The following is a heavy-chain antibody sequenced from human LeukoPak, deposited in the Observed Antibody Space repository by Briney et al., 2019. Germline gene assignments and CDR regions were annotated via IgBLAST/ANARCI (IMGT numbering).Heavy chain of an antibody. J-gene: IGHJ5*02. CDR3: ANWGSGSYLNNWFDP. V-gene: IGHV3-23*01. D-gene: IGHD3-10*01. CDR2: ISGSGGGT. Sequence: GGSLRLSCAASGFTFGSYAMSWVRQAPGKGLEWVSAISGSGGGTYYADSVKGRFTISRDNSKNTLYLQMNSLRAEDTAVYYCANWGSGSYLNNWFDPWGQGTLVTVSS. CDR1: GFTFGSYA.